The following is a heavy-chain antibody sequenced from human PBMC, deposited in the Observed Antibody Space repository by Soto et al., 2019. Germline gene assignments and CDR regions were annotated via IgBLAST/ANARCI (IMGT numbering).Heavy chain of an antibody. CDR3: ARGFPGGDAVRVDP. Sequence: QVQLGQSGAEVKKPGASVKVSCKASGYTFTSYAMHWVRQAPGQRLEWMGWINAGNGNTKYSQKFQGRVTITRDTAAIAADMELSSLRAEDTAVYYCARGFPGGDAVRVDPWGQGTLVTVSS. CDR1: GYTFTSYA. V-gene: IGHV1-3*01. J-gene: IGHJ5*02. D-gene: IGHD2-21*02. CDR2: INAGNGNT.